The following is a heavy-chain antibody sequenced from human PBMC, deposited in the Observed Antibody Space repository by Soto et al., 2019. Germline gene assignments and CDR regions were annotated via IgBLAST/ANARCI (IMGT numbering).Heavy chain of an antibody. CDR2: ISHTGST. J-gene: IGHJ4*02. V-gene: IGHV4-38-2*02. CDR1: VFSISSGYY. Sequence: PSETLSLTCTFSVFSISSGYYWVWTRQPPGKGLEWIGSISHTGSTYYNPSLKSRVTISVDTSKNQFSLRLRSVTAADTAVYYCARVCSSTNCYIPEYWGQGALVNVSS. CDR3: ARVCSSTNCYIPEY. D-gene: IGHD2-2*02.